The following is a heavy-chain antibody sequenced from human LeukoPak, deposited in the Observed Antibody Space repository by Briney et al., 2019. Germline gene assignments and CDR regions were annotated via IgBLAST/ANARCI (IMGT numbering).Heavy chain of an antibody. D-gene: IGHD2-2*01. J-gene: IGHJ6*02. CDR1: GYSFTSYW. Sequence: GESLKISCKGSGYSFTSYWIGWVRQMPGRGLEWMGIIYPGDSDTRYSPSFQGQVTISADKSISTAYLQWSSLKASDTAMYYCARQARYCSSTSCPDYYYGMDVWGQGTTVTVSS. CDR3: ARQARYCSSTSCPDYYYGMDV. V-gene: IGHV5-51*01. CDR2: IYPGDSDT.